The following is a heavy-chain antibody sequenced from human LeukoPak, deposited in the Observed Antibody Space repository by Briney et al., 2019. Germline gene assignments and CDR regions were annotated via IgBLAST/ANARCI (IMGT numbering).Heavy chain of an antibody. CDR2: IYYSGST. CDR3: ARYRAQYWYFDL. CDR1: AGSISSGDYY. D-gene: IGHD2-2*01. Sequence: SQTLSPTCTLSAGSISSGDYYWSWIRQPPGRGLEWIGYIYYSGSTYYNPSLKSRVTISVDTSKNQFSLKLSSVTAADTAVYYCARYRAQYWYFDLWGRGTLVTVSS. V-gene: IGHV4-30-4*01. J-gene: IGHJ2*01.